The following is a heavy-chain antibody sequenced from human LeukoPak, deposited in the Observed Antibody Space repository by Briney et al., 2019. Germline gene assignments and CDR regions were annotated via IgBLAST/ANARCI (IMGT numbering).Heavy chain of an antibody. D-gene: IGHD6-13*01. CDR2: ISGSGGST. V-gene: IGHV3-23*01. CDR3: AKVSSSWYERIWFDP. Sequence: PGGSLRLSCAASGFTFSSYAMSWVRQAPGKGLEWVSAISGSGGSTYYADSVKGRFTISRDNSKNTLYLQMNSLRAEDTAVYYCAKVSSSWYERIWFDPWGQGTLVTVSS. CDR1: GFTFSSYA. J-gene: IGHJ5*02.